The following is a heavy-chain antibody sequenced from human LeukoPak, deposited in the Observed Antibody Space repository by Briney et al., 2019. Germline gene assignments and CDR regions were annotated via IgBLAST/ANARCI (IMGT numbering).Heavy chain of an antibody. CDR1: GFIFSDYY. CDR3: AKEELRRITMWGYMDV. V-gene: IGHV3-11*04. D-gene: IGHD3-10*02. J-gene: IGHJ6*03. Sequence: GGSLRLSCTTSGFIFSDYYMSWIRQAPGKGLEWVSYISSSGSIIYYADSVKGRFTISRDNSKNTLYLQMNSLSAEDTAFYYCAKEELRRITMWGYMDVWGKGTTVTISS. CDR2: ISSSGSII.